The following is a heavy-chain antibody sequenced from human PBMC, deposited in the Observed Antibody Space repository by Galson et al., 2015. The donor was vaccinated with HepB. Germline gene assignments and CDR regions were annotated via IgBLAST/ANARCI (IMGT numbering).Heavy chain of an antibody. CDR3: AKEKPGILIGLDY. J-gene: IGHJ4*02. D-gene: IGHD6-13*01. CDR2: ISYDGSNK. CDR1: GFTFSSYG. V-gene: IGHV3-30*18. Sequence: SLRLSCAASGFTFSSYGMHWVRQAPGKGLEWVAVISYDGSNKYYADSVKGRFTISRDNSKNTLYLQMNSLRAEDTAVYYCAKEKPGILIGLDYWGQGTLVTVSS.